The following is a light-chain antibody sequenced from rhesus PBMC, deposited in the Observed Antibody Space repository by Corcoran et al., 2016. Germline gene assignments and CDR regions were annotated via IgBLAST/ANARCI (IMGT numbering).Light chain of an antibody. Sequence: DIQMTQSPSSLSASVGDTVTITCRASQTISSRLAWYQQKPGKAPKLLLYKASNLQSGVPSRFSGCGSGTDFPLTIHGLQSEDFATYYCQRYHSRPRAFGQGTKVDIK. V-gene: IGKV1-22*01. CDR1: QTISSR. CDR2: KAS. J-gene: IGKJ1*01. CDR3: QRYHSRPRA.